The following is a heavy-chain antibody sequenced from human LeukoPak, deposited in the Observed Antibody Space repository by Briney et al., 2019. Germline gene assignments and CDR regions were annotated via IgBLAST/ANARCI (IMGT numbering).Heavy chain of an antibody. Sequence: GGSLRLSCTASGFTFGDYTMSWVRQAPGKGLEWVGFIRSKAYGGTTEYVASVKGRFTIARDDSKSIAYLQMNSLKTEDTAMYYCISQYYDSSGFPIAYYFDYWGHGTLVTVSS. J-gene: IGHJ4*01. D-gene: IGHD3-22*01. CDR3: ISQYYDSSGFPIAYYFDY. CDR1: GFTFGDYT. CDR2: IRSKAYGGTT. V-gene: IGHV3-49*04.